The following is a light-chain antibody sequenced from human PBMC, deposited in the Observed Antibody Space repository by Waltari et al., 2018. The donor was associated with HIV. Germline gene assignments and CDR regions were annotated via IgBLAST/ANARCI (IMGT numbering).Light chain of an antibody. V-gene: IGLV1-51*01. J-gene: IGLJ3*02. CDR2: DNN. Sequence: QSVLTQPPSVAADPGQKVTISCSGRRYNIGNNHITWYQQVPGTAPKLLIYDNNKRPSGIPDRFSGSKSGTSATLGITGLQTGDEADYYCGTWDSSLSARVFGGGTKLTVL. CDR3: GTWDSSLSARV. CDR1: RYNIGNNH.